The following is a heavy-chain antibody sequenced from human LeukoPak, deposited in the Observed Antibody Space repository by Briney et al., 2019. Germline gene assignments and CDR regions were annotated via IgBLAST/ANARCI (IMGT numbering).Heavy chain of an antibody. J-gene: IGHJ4*02. CDR3: ARGVLPDY. Sequence: GSLRLSCAASGFTFSISAMSWIRQPPGKGLEWIGEINHSGSTNYNPSLKSRVTISVDTSKNQFSLKLSSVTAADTAVYYCARGVLPDYWGQGTLVTVSS. CDR1: GFTFSISA. V-gene: IGHV4-34*01. D-gene: IGHD3-10*01. CDR2: INHSGST.